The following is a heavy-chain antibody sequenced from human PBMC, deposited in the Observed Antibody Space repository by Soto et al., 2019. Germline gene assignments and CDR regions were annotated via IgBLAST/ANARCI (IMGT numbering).Heavy chain of an antibody. J-gene: IGHJ5*02. D-gene: IGHD3-3*01. CDR3: ARDWKDFWSGYPHWGWFDP. Sequence: KASETLSLTCTVSGGSISSGDYYWSWIRQPPGKGLEWIGYIYYSGSTYYNPSLKSRVTISVDTSKNQFSLKLSSVTAADTAVYYCARDWKDFWSGYPHWGWFDPWGQGTLVTVSS. CDR1: GGSISSGDYY. V-gene: IGHV4-30-4*01. CDR2: IYYSGST.